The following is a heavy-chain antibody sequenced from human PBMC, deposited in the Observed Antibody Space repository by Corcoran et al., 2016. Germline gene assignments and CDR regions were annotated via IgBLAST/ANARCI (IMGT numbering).Heavy chain of an antibody. D-gene: IGHD3-3*01. V-gene: IGHV3-15*07. J-gene: IGHJ4*02. CDR2: IKSKTDGGTT. CDR1: GFTFSNAW. CDR3: TTDNYDFWSGYSYAYYFDY. Sequence: EVQLVESGGGLVKPGGSLRLSCAASGFTFSNAWMNWVRQAPGKGLEWVGRIKSKTDGGTTDYATPVKGRFTISRDDSKNTLYLQMNSLKTEDTAVYYWTTDNYDFWSGYSYAYYFDYWGQGTLVTVSS.